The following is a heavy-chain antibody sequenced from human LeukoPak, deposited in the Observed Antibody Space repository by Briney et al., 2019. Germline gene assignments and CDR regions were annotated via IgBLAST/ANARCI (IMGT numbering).Heavy chain of an antibody. CDR1: GGXISSGGYY. CDR3: AREWNCGGDCYPYFDY. V-gene: IGHV4-31*03. J-gene: IGHJ4*02. Sequence: PSQTLSLTCTVSGGXISSGGYYWSWVRQHPGKGLGSIGYIYYSGSTYYNPSLKSRVTISVDTSKNQFSRKLSSGTAADTAVYYCAREWNCGGDCYPYFDYWGQGTLVTVSS. CDR2: IYYSGST. D-gene: IGHD2-21*02.